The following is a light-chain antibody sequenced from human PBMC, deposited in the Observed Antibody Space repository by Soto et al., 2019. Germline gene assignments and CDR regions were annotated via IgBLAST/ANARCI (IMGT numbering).Light chain of an antibody. CDR3: KKYSKWTKIK. Sequence: MTHSPVTLSFSLWERATLSFMASQSVSIHLAWYQQKPGQAPRLLIYDTSTRATGIPARFSGSGSGTEFTLNISSMKYEDFDVYYCKKYSKWTKIKFGQGKRMEIK. CDR2: DTS. CDR1: QSVSIH. V-gene: IGKV3-15*01. J-gene: IGKJ5*01.